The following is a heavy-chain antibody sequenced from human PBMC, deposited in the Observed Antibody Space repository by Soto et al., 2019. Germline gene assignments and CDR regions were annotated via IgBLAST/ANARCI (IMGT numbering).Heavy chain of an antibody. D-gene: IGHD3-16*02. V-gene: IGHV1-3*05. CDR1: GYTFTAYA. J-gene: IGHJ4*02. CDR2: INPANGNT. Sequence: QVQLAQSGAEERKPGASVKVSCEATGYTFTAYAMHWVRQAPGQRLEWMGWINPANGNTKYSQKFQGRLTITSDTSANTVYMELNRLTSEDTAMYYCTRSAISPYGGLICPFDYWGQRNLVTVSS. CDR3: TRSAISPYGGLICPFDY.